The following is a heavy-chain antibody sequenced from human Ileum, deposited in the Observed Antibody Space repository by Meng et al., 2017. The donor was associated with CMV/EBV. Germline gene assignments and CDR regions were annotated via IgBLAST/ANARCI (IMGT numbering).Heavy chain of an antibody. CDR1: GFTFNVYG. Sequence: AASGFTFNVYGMNWVRQAPGKGLEWVSGIYVKGAGTFYADSVKDRFIISRDDSENRLYLHMNNLRAEDTAVYYCARKVGGGYFFDYWGQGTLVTVSS. CDR3: ARKVGGGYFFDY. D-gene: IGHD1-26*01. J-gene: IGHJ4*02. CDR2: IYVKGAGT. V-gene: IGHV3-23*01.